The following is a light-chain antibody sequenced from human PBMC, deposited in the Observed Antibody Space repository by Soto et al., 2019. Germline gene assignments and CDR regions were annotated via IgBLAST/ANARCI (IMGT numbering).Light chain of an antibody. Sequence: DIQMTQSPSSLSASVGDRVTITCRASQGINNYLAWYQQKPVKVPKLLINAASTLQSGVPSRISGSGSGTDFTLTISSLQPEDVAIYYCQKYNSAPQTFGQGTKVEIK. V-gene: IGKV1-27*01. J-gene: IGKJ1*01. CDR1: QGINNY. CDR2: AAS. CDR3: QKYNSAPQT.